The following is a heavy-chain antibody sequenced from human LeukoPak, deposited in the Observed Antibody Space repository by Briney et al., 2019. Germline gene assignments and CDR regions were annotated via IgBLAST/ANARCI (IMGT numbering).Heavy chain of an antibody. CDR3: ARDFGIVGAMDAFDI. V-gene: IGHV4-59*01. CDR1: GGSISSYY. J-gene: IGHJ3*02. CDR2: IYYSGST. Sequence: SETLSLTCTVSGGSISSYYWSWIRQPPGKGLEWIGYIYYSGSTDYNPSLKSRVTISVDTSKNQFSLKLSSVTAADTAVYYCARDFGIVGAMDAFDIWGQGTMVTVSS. D-gene: IGHD1-26*01.